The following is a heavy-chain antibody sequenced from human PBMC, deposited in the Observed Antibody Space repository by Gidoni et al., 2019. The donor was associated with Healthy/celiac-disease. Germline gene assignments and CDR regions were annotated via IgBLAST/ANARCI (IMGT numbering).Heavy chain of an antibody. CDR3: ARSEGGYSYGDNWFDP. D-gene: IGHD5-18*01. CDR2: MSYDGSNK. CDR1: GFTFRSYA. V-gene: IGHV3-30-3*01. J-gene: IGHJ5*02. Sequence: QVQLVVSGAGLAQPGMFLRLSCAASGFTFRSYAMHWVRLAPGKGLEWVAVMSYDGSNKNYADSVKGRFTISRDNTKNTLYLQMNSLRAEDTAVYYCARSEGGYSYGDNWFDPWGQGTLVTVSS.